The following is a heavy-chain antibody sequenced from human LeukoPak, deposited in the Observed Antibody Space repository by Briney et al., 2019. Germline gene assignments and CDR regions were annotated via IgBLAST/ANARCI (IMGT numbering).Heavy chain of an antibody. CDR1: GGSFSGYY. CDR2: INHSGST. D-gene: IGHD1-20*01. CDR3: ARHQDNWNDEAPFDY. J-gene: IGHJ4*02. Sequence: SETLSLTCAVYGGSFSGYYWSWIRQPPGKGLEWIGEINHSGSTNYNPSLKSRVTISVDTSKNQFSLKLSSVTAADTAVYYCARHQDNWNDEAPFDYWGQGTLVTVSS. V-gene: IGHV4-34*01.